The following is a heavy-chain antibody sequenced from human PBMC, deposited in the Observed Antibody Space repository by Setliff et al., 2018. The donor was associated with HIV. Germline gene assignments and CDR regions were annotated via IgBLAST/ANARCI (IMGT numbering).Heavy chain of an antibody. J-gene: IGHJ4*01. D-gene: IGHD3-3*01. CDR3: APGEGVASTYYHD. V-gene: IGHV4-59*02. Sequence: SETLSLTCTVSDDSVSTFYWNSIRQPPGKGLEWIGFIHHTGSTVSNPSLKSRVTILMDLSRNQLSLHLASVTTADTAVYFCAPGEGVASTYYHDWGQGTQVTVSS. CDR2: IHHTGST. CDR1: DDSVSTFY.